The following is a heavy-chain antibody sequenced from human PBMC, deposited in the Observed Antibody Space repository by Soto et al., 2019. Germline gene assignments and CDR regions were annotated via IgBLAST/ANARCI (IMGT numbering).Heavy chain of an antibody. CDR1: GGSISNYF. J-gene: IGHJ4*02. Sequence: PSETLSLTCSVSGGSISNYFWHWVRQPSGMGLEWIGYAHHSGLTNSIPSHQSRVTIAVDTSKNQFSLKMTSVTAADTADYYCARGRAGRFLDFEFWGQGIQVTVSS. D-gene: IGHD3-3*01. CDR2: AHHSGLT. V-gene: IGHV4-59*01. CDR3: ARGRAGRFLDFEF.